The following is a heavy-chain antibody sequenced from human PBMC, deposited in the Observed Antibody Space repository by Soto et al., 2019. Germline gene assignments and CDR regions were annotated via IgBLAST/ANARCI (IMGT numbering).Heavy chain of an antibody. V-gene: IGHV3-15*07. D-gene: IGHD3-10*01. CDR3: TTNYGSGSYYRVY. CDR2: IKSKTDGGTT. CDR1: GFTFSHAW. J-gene: IGHJ4*02. Sequence: EVQLVESGGGLVKPGGYLRLSCAASGFTFSHAWMNWVRQAPGKGLEWVGRIKSKTDGGTTDYAAPVNGGFTISRDDSKNTLYLQMNSLKTEDTAVYYCTTNYGSGSYYRVYWGQGTLVTVSS.